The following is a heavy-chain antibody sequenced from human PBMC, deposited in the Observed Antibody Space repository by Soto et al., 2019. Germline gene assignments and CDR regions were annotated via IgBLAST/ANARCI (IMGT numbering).Heavy chain of an antibody. Sequence: VQLQESGPGLVKPSQTLSLTCTVSGGSISSGGYYWSWIRQHPGKGLEWIGYIYYSGSTYYNPSLKSRVTISVDTSKNQFSLKLSSVTAADTAVYYCARASAGYGDSRYYFDYWGQGTLVTVSS. CDR1: GGSISSGGYY. CDR3: ARASAGYGDSRYYFDY. D-gene: IGHD4-17*01. CDR2: IYYSGST. J-gene: IGHJ4*02. V-gene: IGHV4-31*03.